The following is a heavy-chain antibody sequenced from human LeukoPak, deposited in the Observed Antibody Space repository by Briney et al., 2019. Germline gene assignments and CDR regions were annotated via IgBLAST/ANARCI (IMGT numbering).Heavy chain of an antibody. J-gene: IGHJ4*02. D-gene: IGHD3-22*01. V-gene: IGHV3-23*01. CDR3: AKDPRITMIVVVEFFDY. Sequence: GGSLRLSCAASGFTFSSYAMSWVRQAPGKGLEWVSAISGSGGSTYYADSVKGRFTISRDNSKNTLYLQMNSLGAEDTAVYYCAKDPRITMIVVVEFFDYWGQGTLVTVSS. CDR1: GFTFSSYA. CDR2: ISGSGGST.